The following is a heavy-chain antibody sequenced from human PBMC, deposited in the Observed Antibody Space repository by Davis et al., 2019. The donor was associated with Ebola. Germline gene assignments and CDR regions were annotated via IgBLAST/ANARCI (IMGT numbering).Heavy chain of an antibody. Sequence: GESLKISCAGFAFSFGTYGMHWVRQAPGKGLDWVAVISYYDGSNKKYGDSVKGRFTISRDNSKNMLYLQMNSLRLEDTAVYHCAKDGPVPNYYHSSGYSLAIDHWGQGTLVTVSS. V-gene: IGHV3-30*18. CDR2: ISYYDGSNK. CDR1: AFSFGTYG. J-gene: IGHJ4*02. D-gene: IGHD3-22*01. CDR3: AKDGPVPNYYHSSGYSLAIDH.